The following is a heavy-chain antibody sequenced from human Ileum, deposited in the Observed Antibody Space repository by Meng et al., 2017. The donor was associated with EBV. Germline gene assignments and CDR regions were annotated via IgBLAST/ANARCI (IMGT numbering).Heavy chain of an antibody. J-gene: IGHJ4*02. Sequence: QGQRQESGPVLVKPAETLSLTCTVSGGSISSYYWSWIRQPPGKGLEWIGYIYYSGSTNYNPSLKSRVTISVDTSKNQFSLNLSSVTAADTAVYYCARGGWSLDYWGQGTLVTVFS. V-gene: IGHV4-59*08. CDR2: IYYSGST. CDR3: ARGGWSLDY. CDR1: GGSISSYY. D-gene: IGHD2-15*01.